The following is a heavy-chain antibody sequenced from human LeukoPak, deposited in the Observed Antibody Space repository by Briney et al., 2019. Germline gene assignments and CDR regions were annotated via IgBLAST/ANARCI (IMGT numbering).Heavy chain of an antibody. D-gene: IGHD3-16*02. Sequence: GLSRQISCTASGYSFTSDWIGCVGHMPGKGLEWMGIMYPGDSDTRYSPSFQSPVTSSAEKSISTPYLQWNSLKGADTALYYFARQRGSDYVWGSYRPVYYFEYWGQGALVTVSS. CDR2: MYPGDSDT. V-gene: IGHV5-51*01. CDR1: GYSFTSDW. J-gene: IGHJ4*02. CDR3: ARQRGSDYVWGSYRPVYYFEY.